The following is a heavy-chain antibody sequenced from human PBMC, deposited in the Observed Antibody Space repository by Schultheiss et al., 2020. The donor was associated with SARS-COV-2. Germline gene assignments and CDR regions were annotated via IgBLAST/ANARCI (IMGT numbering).Heavy chain of an antibody. Sequence: SQTLSLTCTVSGGSISSYYWSWIRQPPGKGLEWIGYISYSGSTNYNPSLKSRVTISVDTSKNQFSLKLSSVTAADTAVYYCARSVVVPAAMKRGYYYYYMDVWGKGTTVTVSS. J-gene: IGHJ6*03. CDR1: GGSISSYY. CDR3: ARSVVVPAAMKRGYYYYYMDV. D-gene: IGHD2-2*01. V-gene: IGHV4-59*01. CDR2: ISYSGST.